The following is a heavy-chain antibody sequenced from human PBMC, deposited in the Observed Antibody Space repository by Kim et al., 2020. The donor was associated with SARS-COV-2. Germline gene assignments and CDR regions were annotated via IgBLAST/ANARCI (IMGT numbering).Heavy chain of an antibody. V-gene: IGHV5-10-1*01. CDR3: ARHPKNDYGDHFASDLRHHDAFDI. Sequence: GESLKISCKGSGYSFTSYWISWVRQMPGKGLEWMGRIDPSDSYTNYSPSFQGHVTISADKSISTAYLQWSSLKASDTAMYYCARHPKNDYGDHFASDLRHHDAFDIWGQGTMVTVSS. CDR1: GYSFTSYW. J-gene: IGHJ3*02. D-gene: IGHD4-17*01. CDR2: IDPSDSYT.